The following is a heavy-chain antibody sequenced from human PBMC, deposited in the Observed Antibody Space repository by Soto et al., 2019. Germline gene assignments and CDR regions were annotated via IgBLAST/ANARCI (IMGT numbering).Heavy chain of an antibody. J-gene: IGHJ4*02. CDR2: INPNSGGT. CDR3: ARGAHSIAARPYDY. CDR1: GYPFTGYY. Sequence: XSVKVSCNAAGYPFTGYYMHWVRRAPGQGLEWMGWINPNSGGTNYAQKFQCWVTMTRDASISTAYMELSRLRSDDTAVYYCARGAHSIAARPYDYWGQGTLVTVSS. D-gene: IGHD6-6*01. V-gene: IGHV1-2*04.